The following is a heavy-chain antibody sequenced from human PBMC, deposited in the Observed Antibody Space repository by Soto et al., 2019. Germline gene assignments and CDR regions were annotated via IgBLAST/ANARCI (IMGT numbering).Heavy chain of an antibody. CDR2: IIPIFGTA. Sequence: QVPGQGLEWMGGIIPIFGTANYAQKFQGRVTITADESTSTAYMELSSLRSEDTAVYYCARLEMASHYGMDVWGQGTTVTVSS. D-gene: IGHD5-12*01. V-gene: IGHV1-69*01. J-gene: IGHJ6*02. CDR3: ARLEMASHYGMDV.